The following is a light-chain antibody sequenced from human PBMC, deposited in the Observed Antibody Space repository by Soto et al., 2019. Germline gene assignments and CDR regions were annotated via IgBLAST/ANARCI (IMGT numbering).Light chain of an antibody. Sequence: EIVMTQSPPTLSVSPGERATLSCGASQSISTNVAWFQQKPGQAPSLLIFRASIRASGVPARFSGSGSGTGFTLTITSLQSEDFAVYYCQHYNNWPFTFGPGTKVDIK. V-gene: IGKV3-15*01. CDR1: QSISTN. CDR2: RAS. J-gene: IGKJ3*01. CDR3: QHYNNWPFT.